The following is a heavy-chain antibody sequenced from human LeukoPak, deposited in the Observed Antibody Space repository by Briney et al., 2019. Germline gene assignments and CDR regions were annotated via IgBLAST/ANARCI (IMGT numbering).Heavy chain of an antibody. CDR3: ASGAKYYYDSSGYYGIDYYYYYMDV. Sequence: GGSLRLSCAACGFTFSSYDMHWVRQATGKGLEWVSAIGTAGDTYYPGSVKGQFTISRENAKNSLYLQMNSLRAGDTAVYYCASGAKYYYDSSGYYGIDYYYYYMDVWGKGTTVTVSS. V-gene: IGHV3-13*03. D-gene: IGHD3-22*01. CDR1: GFTFSSYD. J-gene: IGHJ6*03. CDR2: IGTAGDT.